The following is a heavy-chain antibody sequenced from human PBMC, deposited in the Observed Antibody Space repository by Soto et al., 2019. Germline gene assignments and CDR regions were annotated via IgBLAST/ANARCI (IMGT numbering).Heavy chain of an antibody. CDR2: ISWNSGSI. J-gene: IGHJ6*03. V-gene: IGHV3-9*01. CDR1: GFTFDDYA. CDR3: AKDMLKYYYYYMDV. Sequence: HPGGSLRLSCAASGFTFDDYAMHWVRQAPGKGLEWVSGISWNSGSIGYADSVKGRFTISRDNAKNSLYLQMNSLRAEDTALYYCAKDMLKYYYYYMDVWGKGTTVTVSS.